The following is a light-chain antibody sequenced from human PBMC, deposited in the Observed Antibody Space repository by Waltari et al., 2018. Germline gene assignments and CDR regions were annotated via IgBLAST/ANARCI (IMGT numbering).Light chain of an antibody. Sequence: DIQMTQSPSTLSASIGDRVTITCRASQTINDWLAWYQQKPGRAPKLLIYKASDLESGVPSRFSGSGSGTEFTLTISSLQPDEFATDYCQQYSSFPLIFGPGTRVEIK. CDR3: QQYSSFPLI. J-gene: IGKJ3*01. CDR1: QTINDW. V-gene: IGKV1-5*03. CDR2: KAS.